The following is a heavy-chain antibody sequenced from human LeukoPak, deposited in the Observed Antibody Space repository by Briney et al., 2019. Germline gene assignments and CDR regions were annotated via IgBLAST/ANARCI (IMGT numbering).Heavy chain of an antibody. CDR3: ARGPNSNWSGLDF. D-gene: IGHD6-6*01. V-gene: IGHV3-74*01. CDR1: GFAFSDSW. J-gene: IGHJ4*02. Sequence: SGGSLRLACAASGFAFSDSWMTWIRQAPGKGLVWVSRISPTGSTTSYADSVKGRFTVSRDNAKNTLYLQVNNLRAEDTAVYYCARGPNSNWSGLDFWGQGTLLTVSS. CDR2: ISPTGSTT.